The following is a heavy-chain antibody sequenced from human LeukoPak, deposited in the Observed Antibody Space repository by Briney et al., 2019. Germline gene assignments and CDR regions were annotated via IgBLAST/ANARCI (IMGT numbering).Heavy chain of an antibody. V-gene: IGHV3-48*03. D-gene: IGHD6-13*01. CDR2: ISSSGSTI. CDR3: ARDSSGWYHWFDP. CDR1: GFTFSSYE. Sequence: PGGSLRLSCAASGFTFSSYEMNWVRQAPGKGLEWVSYISSSGSTIYYADSVNGRFTISRDNANNSLYLQMNSLRAEDTAVYYCARDSSGWYHWFDPWGQGTLVTVSS. J-gene: IGHJ5*02.